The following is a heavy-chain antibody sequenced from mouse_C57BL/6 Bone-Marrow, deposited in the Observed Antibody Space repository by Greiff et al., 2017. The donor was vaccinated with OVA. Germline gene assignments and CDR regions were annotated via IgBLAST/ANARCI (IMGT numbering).Heavy chain of an antibody. CDR2: ISSGGSYT. V-gene: IGHV5-6*01. Sequence: EVQLQESGGDLVKPGGSLKLSCAASGFTFSSYGMSWVRQTPDKRLEWVATISSGGSYTYYPDSVKGRFTISRDNAKNTLYLQMSSLKAEDTAMYYCARHSRSDYWGQGTTLTVSS. CDR1: GFTFSSYG. CDR3: ARHSRSDY. J-gene: IGHJ2*01.